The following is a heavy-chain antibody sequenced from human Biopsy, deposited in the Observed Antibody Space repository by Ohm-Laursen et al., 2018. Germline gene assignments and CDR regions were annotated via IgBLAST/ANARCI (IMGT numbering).Heavy chain of an antibody. CDR1: GYTFTSYE. Sequence: GSSVKVSCKTSGYTFTSYEINWVRQATGQGLEWMGWMNPDSGNTGYAHNFQGRVTMTRNTSISTAYMELSSLRSEDTAVYFCARADPPLFYYGSGSSNWFDPWGQGTLVTVSS. CDR2: MNPDSGNT. J-gene: IGHJ5*02. V-gene: IGHV1-8*01. D-gene: IGHD3-10*01. CDR3: ARADPPLFYYGSGSSNWFDP.